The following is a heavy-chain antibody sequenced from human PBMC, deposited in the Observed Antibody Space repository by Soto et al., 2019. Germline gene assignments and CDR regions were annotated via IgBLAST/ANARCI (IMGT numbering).Heavy chain of an antibody. Sequence: GGSLRLSCEVAGFTFSAYGMHWVRQAPGKGLEWVAAISHDGTNKNYGDSVKGRFTISRDNSKKTLYLQMNSLRPEDTALYYCAKDEYYYSRSGYYIFDSWGQGTLVTVS. J-gene: IGHJ4*02. V-gene: IGHV3-30*18. D-gene: IGHD3-22*01. CDR3: AKDEYYYSRSGYYIFDS. CDR2: ISHDGTNK. CDR1: GFTFSAYG.